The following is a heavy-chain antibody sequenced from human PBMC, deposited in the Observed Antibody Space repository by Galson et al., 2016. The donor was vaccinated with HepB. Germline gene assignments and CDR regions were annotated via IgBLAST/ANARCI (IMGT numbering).Heavy chain of an antibody. J-gene: IGHJ4*02. CDR1: GYTFTNYG. CDR2: ISAYNGNT. Sequence: SVKVSCKASGYTFTNYGISWVRQAPGQGLEWMGWISAYNGNTKSVENLQGRLTMTTDTSTSTAYMELRSLRSDDTAVYYWARDAEAQPDYWGQGTLVTVSS. V-gene: IGHV1-18*04. CDR3: ARDAEAQPDY.